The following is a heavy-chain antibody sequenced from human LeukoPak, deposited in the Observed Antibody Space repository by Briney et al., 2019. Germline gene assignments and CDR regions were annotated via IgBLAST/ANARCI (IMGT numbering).Heavy chain of an antibody. V-gene: IGHV3-66*01. CDR2: IYSGGST. J-gene: IGHJ4*02. CDR1: GFTFTDYW. D-gene: IGHD3/OR15-3a*01. CDR3: ARDVAGAVDW. Sequence: GGSLRLSCAASGFTFTDYWMSWVRQAPGKGLEWVSVIYSGGSTYYADSVKGRFTISRDNFKNTLYLQMNSLRAEDTAVYYCARDVAGAVDWWGQGTLVTVSS.